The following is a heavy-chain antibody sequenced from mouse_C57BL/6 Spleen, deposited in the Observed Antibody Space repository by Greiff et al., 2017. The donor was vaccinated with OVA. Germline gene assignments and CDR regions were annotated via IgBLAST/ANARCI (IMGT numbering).Heavy chain of an antibody. V-gene: IGHV1-64*01. Sequence: QVQLQQPGAELVKPGASVKLSCKASGYTFTSYWMHWVKQRPGQGLEWIGMIHPNSGSTNYNEKFKSKATLTVDKSSSTAYMQRSSLTSEDSAVYYCARPYFTTVVAKDFDVWGTGTTVTVSS. CDR1: GYTFTSYW. CDR3: ARPYFTTVVAKDFDV. CDR2: IHPNSGST. D-gene: IGHD1-1*01. J-gene: IGHJ1*03.